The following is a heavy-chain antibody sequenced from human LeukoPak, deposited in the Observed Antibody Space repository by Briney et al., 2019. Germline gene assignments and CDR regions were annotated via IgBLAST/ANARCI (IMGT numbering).Heavy chain of an antibody. CDR2: IIPISGTT. V-gene: IGHV1-69*06. D-gene: IGHD6-13*01. CDR1: GYTFTGYY. J-gene: IGHJ5*02. Sequence: SVKVSCKASGYTFTGYYMHWVRQAPGQGLEWMGGIIPISGTTIYAPKFQGRVTLTADRFTSIVYMDLSSLKSEDTAVYYCARGIRGYSSSWYWGEWVDWFDPWGQGTLDTVSS. CDR3: ARGIRGYSSSWYWGEWVDWFDP.